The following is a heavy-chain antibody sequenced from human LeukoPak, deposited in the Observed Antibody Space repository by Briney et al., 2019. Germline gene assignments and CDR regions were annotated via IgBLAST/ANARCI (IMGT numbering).Heavy chain of an antibody. CDR1: GGSISSYY. Sequence: SETLSLTCTVSGGSISSYYWSWIRQPPGKGLEWIGYIYYSGSTNYNPSLKSRVTISVDTSKNQFSLKLSSVTAADTAVYYCARTVTTSYYFDYWGQGTLVTVSS. V-gene: IGHV4-59*01. CDR3: ARTVTTSYYFDY. J-gene: IGHJ4*02. CDR2: IYYSGST. D-gene: IGHD4-11*01.